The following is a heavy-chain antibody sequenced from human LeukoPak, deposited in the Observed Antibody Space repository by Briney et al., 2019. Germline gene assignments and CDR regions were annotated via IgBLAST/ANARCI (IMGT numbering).Heavy chain of an antibody. J-gene: IGHJ6*03. CDR1: GGSISSGSYY. Sequence: SETLSLTCTVSGGSISSGSYYWSWIRQPAGKGLEWIGRIYTSGSTNYNPSLKSRVTISVDTSKNQFSLKLSSVTAADTAVYYCAREGMAVAGIHYYYYMDVWAKGPRSPSP. V-gene: IGHV4-61*02. D-gene: IGHD6-19*01. CDR2: IYTSGST. CDR3: AREGMAVAGIHYYYYMDV.